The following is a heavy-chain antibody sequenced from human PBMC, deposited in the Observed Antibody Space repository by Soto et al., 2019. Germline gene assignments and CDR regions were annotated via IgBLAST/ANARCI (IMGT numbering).Heavy chain of an antibody. V-gene: IGHV3-23*01. Sequence: EVQLLESGGGVVQPGGSLRLSCAASGFSFSSNAMTWVRQAPGQGLEWVSTIGSGGTTYYADSVKGPFTISRDNSKNTQSLQMNSLRVEDTGVYYCAKLGFCSGGTCHLDYYNGVDVWGQGTTVTVSS. J-gene: IGHJ6*02. CDR1: GFSFSSNA. CDR3: AKLGFCSGGTCHLDYYNGVDV. D-gene: IGHD2-15*01. CDR2: IGSGGTT.